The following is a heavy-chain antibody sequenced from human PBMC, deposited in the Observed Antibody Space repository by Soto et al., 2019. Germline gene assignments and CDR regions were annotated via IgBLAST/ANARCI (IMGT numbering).Heavy chain of an antibody. Sequence: GASVKVSCKASGGTFSSYAISWVRQAPGQGLEWMGGIIPIFGTANYAQKFQGRVTITADESTSTAYMELSSLRSEDTAVYYCAKSNFWGSYRVWGYGMDVWGQGTTVTVSS. CDR2: IIPIFGTA. J-gene: IGHJ6*02. D-gene: IGHD3-16*02. V-gene: IGHV1-69*13. CDR1: GGTFSSYA. CDR3: AKSNFWGSYRVWGYGMDV.